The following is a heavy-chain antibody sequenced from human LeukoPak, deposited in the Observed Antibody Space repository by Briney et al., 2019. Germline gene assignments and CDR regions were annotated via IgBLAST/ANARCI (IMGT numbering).Heavy chain of an antibody. Sequence: GGSLRLSCAASGFTFSSYSMNWVRQAPGKGLEWVSSINDNSRSIFYTDSLKGRFTVSRDNAKNSLYLQMNNLRAEDTAVYYCAKDRSGSYSQGLDYWGQGTLVTVSS. CDR3: AKDRSGSYSQGLDY. CDR1: GFTFSSYS. J-gene: IGHJ4*02. D-gene: IGHD1-26*01. V-gene: IGHV3-21*01. CDR2: INDNSRSI.